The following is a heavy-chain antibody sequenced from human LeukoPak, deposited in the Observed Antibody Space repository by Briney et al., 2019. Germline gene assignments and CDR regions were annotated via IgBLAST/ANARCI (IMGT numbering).Heavy chain of an antibody. CDR1: GFTVSSNY. CDR2: IYSGGYT. Sequence: GGSLRLSCKVSGFTVSSNYMSWVRQAPGKGLEWVSIIYSGGYTHYADSVKGRFAISRDSPKNTLYLQMNSLRAEDTAVHYCARGIDYWGQGTLVTVSS. J-gene: IGHJ4*02. V-gene: IGHV3-66*02. CDR3: ARGIDY.